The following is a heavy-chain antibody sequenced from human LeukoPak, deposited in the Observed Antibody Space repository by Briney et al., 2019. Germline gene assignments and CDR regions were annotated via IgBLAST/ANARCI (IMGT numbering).Heavy chain of an antibody. J-gene: IGHJ4*02. CDR2: FSGSGGST. V-gene: IGHV3-23*01. Sequence: QPGGSLRLSCAASGFTFSSYAMSWVRQAPGKGLEWVPAFSGSGGSTYYADSVKGRFTISRDNSKNTLYLQMNSLRAEDTAVYYCAKNVRALRFLEWAYYFDYWGQGTLVTVSS. CDR3: AKNVRALRFLEWAYYFDY. D-gene: IGHD3-3*01. CDR1: GFTFSSYA.